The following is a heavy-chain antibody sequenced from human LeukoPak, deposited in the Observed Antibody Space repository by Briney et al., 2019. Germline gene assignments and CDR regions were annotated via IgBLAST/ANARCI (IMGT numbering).Heavy chain of an antibody. CDR3: ANERGYSGYDRDY. D-gene: IGHD5-12*01. CDR2: IRYDGSNK. V-gene: IGHV3-30*02. CDR1: GFTFSSYG. J-gene: IGHJ4*02. Sequence: GGSLRLSCAASGFTFSSYGMHWVRQAPGKGLEWVAFIRYDGSNKYYADSVKGRFTISRDNSKNTLYLQMNSLRAEDTAVYYCANERGYSGYDRDYWGQGTLVTVSS.